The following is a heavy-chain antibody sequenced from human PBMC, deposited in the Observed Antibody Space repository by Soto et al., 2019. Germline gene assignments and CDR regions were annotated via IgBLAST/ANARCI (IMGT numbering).Heavy chain of an antibody. CDR1: GFTFDDYA. D-gene: IGHD2-2*01. CDR2: ISWNSGSL. J-gene: IGHJ5*02. Sequence: PGGSLRLSCAASGFTFDDYAIHWVRQAPGKGLEWVSGISWNSGSLGYGDSVKGRFTISRDNAKKTLYLQMNSLRAEDTALYYCAKVIRIWALGYCSSAECNRVWLDPWGQVTLVTVSS. CDR3: AKVIRIWALGYCSSAECNRVWLDP. V-gene: IGHV3-9*01.